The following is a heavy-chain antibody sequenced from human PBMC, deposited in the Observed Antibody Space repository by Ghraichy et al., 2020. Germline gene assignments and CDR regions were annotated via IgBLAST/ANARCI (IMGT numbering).Heavy chain of an antibody. CDR3: AREEGYSSSSWYYYGMDV. V-gene: IGHV3-30*04. D-gene: IGHD6-6*01. Sequence: GGSLRLSCAASGFTFSSYAMHWVRQAPGKGLEWVAVISYDGSNKYYADSVKGRFTISRDNSKNTLYLQMNSLRAEDTAVYYCAREEGYSSSSWYYYGMDVWGQGTTVTVSS. CDR2: ISYDGSNK. CDR1: GFTFSSYA. J-gene: IGHJ6*02.